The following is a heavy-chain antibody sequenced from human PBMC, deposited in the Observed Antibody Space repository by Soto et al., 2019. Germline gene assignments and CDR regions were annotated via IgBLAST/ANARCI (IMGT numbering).Heavy chain of an antibody. Sequence: GGSLRLSCAASGFTFSSYAMHWVRQAPGKGLEWVAVISYDGSNKYYADSVKGRFTISRDNSKNTLYLQMNSLRAEDTAVYYCARAGLSVSILEWSRNLLNWFDPWGQGTLVTVSS. CDR2: ISYDGSNK. J-gene: IGHJ5*02. CDR3: ARAGLSVSILEWSRNLLNWFDP. CDR1: GFTFSSYA. D-gene: IGHD3-3*01. V-gene: IGHV3-30-3*01.